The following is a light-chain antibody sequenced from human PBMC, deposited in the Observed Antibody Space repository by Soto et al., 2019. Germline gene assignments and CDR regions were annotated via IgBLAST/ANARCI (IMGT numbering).Light chain of an antibody. CDR2: DAS. CDR3: QQYGNSPYT. CDR1: QSVNSSY. J-gene: IGKJ2*01. Sequence: EIVLTQSPATLSLSPGERATLSCGASQSVNSSYFAWYQQKPGLAPRLLIYDASSRATGIPDRFSGSGSVTDCTLTSSRLEDEVCEVNYCQQYGNSPYTSGKGTKLEFK. V-gene: IGKV3D-20*01.